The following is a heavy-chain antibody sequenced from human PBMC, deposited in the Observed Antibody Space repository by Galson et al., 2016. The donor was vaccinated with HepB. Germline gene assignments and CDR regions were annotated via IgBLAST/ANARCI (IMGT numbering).Heavy chain of an antibody. CDR2: LSGSGTRT. J-gene: IGHJ4*02. CDR3: AKGPYDYGANYYFDS. V-gene: IGHV3-23*01. CDR1: GFAFSSYA. D-gene: IGHD4-23*01. Sequence: SLRLSCATSGFAFSSYAMSWVRQAPGKGLESVSLLSGSGTRTYYSDSVKGRFIISGDSSANTLYLQMNSLRVEDTAVYFCAKGPYDYGANYYFDSWGQGVLVTGSS.